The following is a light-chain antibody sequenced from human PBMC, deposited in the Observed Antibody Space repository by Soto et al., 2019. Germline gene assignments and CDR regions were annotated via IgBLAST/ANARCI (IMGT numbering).Light chain of an antibody. CDR1: QSVGTNY. J-gene: IGKJ1*01. V-gene: IGKV3-20*01. CDR2: RAS. Sequence: EIVFTQSPGTLSLSRGERATLSCRASQSVGTNYIAWYQQKHGQSPRLLIYRASIRASGIPDWFSGSGSGTEFTLSIYGLQPQDFAIYFCQQYSPSLPWTFGQGTRVELK. CDR3: QQYSPSLPWT.